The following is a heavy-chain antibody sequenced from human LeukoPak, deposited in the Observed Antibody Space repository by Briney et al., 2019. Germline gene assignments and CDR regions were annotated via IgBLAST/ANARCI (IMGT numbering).Heavy chain of an antibody. J-gene: IGHJ4*02. Sequence: GASVKVSCKASGYTFTRYGISWVRQAPGQGLEWMGWISTYNGDTNYAQKLQGRVTMTTDTSTSTAYMELRSLRSDDTAVYYCARSQYYYDSSGYPVGYFDYWGQGTLVTVSS. CDR1: GYTFTRYG. CDR3: ARSQYYYDSSGYPVGYFDY. CDR2: ISTYNGDT. V-gene: IGHV1-18*01. D-gene: IGHD3-22*01.